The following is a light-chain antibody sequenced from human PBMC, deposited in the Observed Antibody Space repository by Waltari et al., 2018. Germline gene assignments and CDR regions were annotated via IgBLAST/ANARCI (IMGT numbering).Light chain of an antibody. Sequence: EIVLTQSPGTLSLSPGERVTLSCRASQSISSNSLAWYQQKPGQAPRLLLYGASNRATGIPNRFSGSGSGTAFSLTVSRLEPEDFALYYCLQYGSSPWTFGRGTKVEIK. J-gene: IGKJ1*01. CDR2: GAS. CDR3: LQYGSSPWT. CDR1: QSISSNS. V-gene: IGKV3-20*01.